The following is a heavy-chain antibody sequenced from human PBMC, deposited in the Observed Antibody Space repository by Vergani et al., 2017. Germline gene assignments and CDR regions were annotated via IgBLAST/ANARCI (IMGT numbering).Heavy chain of an antibody. CDR3: ARGFYGDYVAVDY. V-gene: IGHV3-48*03. Sequence: EVQLVESGGGLVQPGGSLRLSCAASGFTFSSYEMNWVRQAPGKGLEWVSYISSSSSTIYYADSVKGRFTISRDNAKNSLYLQMDSLRAEDTALYYCARGFYGDYVAVDYWGQGTLVTVSS. CDR2: ISSSSSTI. CDR1: GFTFSSYE. J-gene: IGHJ4*02. D-gene: IGHD4-17*01.